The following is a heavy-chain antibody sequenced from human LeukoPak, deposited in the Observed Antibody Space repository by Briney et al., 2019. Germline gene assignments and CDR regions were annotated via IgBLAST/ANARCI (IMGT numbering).Heavy chain of an antibody. V-gene: IGHV3-48*04. CDR3: ARTKAAAGTKGDFDY. Sequence: GGSLRLSCAASGFTFSSYSMNWVRQAPGKGLEWVSYISSSSSTIYYADSVKGRFTISRDNAKNSLYLQMNSLRAEDTAVYYCARTKAAAGTKGDFDYWGQGTLVTVSS. CDR1: GFTFSSYS. CDR2: ISSSSSTI. D-gene: IGHD6-13*01. J-gene: IGHJ4*02.